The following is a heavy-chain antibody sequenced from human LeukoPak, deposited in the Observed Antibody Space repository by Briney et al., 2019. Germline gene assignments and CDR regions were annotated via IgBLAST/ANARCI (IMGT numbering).Heavy chain of an antibody. CDR1: GFTFSSYA. J-gene: IGHJ4*02. V-gene: IGHV3-30-3*01. Sequence: GRSLRLSCAASGFTFSSYAVHWVRQAPGKGLEWVAVISYDGSNKYYADSVKGRFTISRDNSKNTLYLQMNSLRAEDTAVYYCARDHDFWSGYLYYFDYWGQGTLVTVSS. D-gene: IGHD3-3*01. CDR2: ISYDGSNK. CDR3: ARDHDFWSGYLYYFDY.